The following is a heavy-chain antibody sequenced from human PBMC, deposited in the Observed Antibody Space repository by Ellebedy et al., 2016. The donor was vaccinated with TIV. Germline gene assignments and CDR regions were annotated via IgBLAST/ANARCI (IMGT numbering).Heavy chain of an antibody. D-gene: IGHD2-21*01. CDR2: INPKSGGT. V-gene: IGHV1-2*02. Sequence: ASVKVSCXASGYTFTGTDYYIHWVRQAPGQGLEWMGWINPKSGGTNYAQTFQGRVSMTRDTSISTAYMELGRLRSDDTAVFYCARGFVWFSYAFDIWGQGTMVTVSP. J-gene: IGHJ3*02. CDR3: ARGFVWFSYAFDI. CDR1: GYTFTGTDYY.